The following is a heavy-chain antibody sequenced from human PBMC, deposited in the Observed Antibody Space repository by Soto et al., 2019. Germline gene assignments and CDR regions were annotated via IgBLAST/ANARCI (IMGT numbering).Heavy chain of an antibody. Sequence: GGSLRLSCAASGFIVSSNYMSWVRQAPGRGLEWVSVLYTTGDTRYADSVRGRFTVSRDNSKNTLYLQMNSLRAEDTAVYYCARGALTLSGAWGQGTMVTVSS. J-gene: IGHJ3*01. CDR3: ARGALTLSGA. D-gene: IGHD3-3*01. CDR1: GFIVSSNY. V-gene: IGHV3-66*01. CDR2: LYTTGDT.